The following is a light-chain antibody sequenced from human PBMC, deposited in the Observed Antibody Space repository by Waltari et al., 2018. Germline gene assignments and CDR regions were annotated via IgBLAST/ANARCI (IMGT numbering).Light chain of an antibody. J-gene: IGLJ3*02. CDR2: KVN. CDR1: SSDVGFYDF. Sequence: QSALTQPASVSGSPGQSITISCTGTSSDVGFYDFVSCFQQHPGKAPKVMIYKVNNPPSGVSNRFSGSKSANTASLTISGLQAEDEADYYCSSYTRRSYWVFGGGTQLTVL. V-gene: IGLV2-14*01. CDR3: SSYTRRSYWV.